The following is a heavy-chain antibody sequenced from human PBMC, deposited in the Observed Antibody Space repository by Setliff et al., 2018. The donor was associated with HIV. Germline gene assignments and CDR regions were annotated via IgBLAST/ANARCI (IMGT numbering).Heavy chain of an antibody. CDR2: IYYSGST. CDR1: GGSISNSAYY. D-gene: IGHD5-12*01. V-gene: IGHV4-39*01. J-gene: IGHJ4*02. Sequence: SETLSLTCTVSGGSISNSAYYWGWIRQPPGKGLEWIGGIYYSGSTYHNPSLKSRVTTSVDTSKNQFSLKLTSVTAADTAVYYCTRLAGGYADYWGQGTLVTVSS. CDR3: TRLAGGYADY.